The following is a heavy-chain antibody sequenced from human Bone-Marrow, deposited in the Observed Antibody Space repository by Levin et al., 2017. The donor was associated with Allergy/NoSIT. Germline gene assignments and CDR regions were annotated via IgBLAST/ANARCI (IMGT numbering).Heavy chain of an antibody. CDR2: IYSDGTP. CDR1: GFSVSSDY. Sequence: GGSLRLSCAASGFSVSSDYMSWVRQAPGKGLEWVSAIYSDGTPHYAGSVKGRFTISRDTSKNTLYLQMNSLRAEDTAGYRCAGSLRGDYNHRNLLDPWGQGTLVTVSS. J-gene: IGHJ5*02. CDR3: AGSLRGDYNHRNLLDP. D-gene: IGHD4-17*01. V-gene: IGHV3-53*01.